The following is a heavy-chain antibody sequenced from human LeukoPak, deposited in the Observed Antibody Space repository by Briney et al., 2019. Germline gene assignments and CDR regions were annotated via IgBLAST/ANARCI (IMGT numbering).Heavy chain of an antibody. CDR3: ASSQEYYDFWSGYYTRAFDI. Sequence: PGGSLRLSCAASGFTFSDYYMSWIRQAPGKGLEWVSYISSSGSTIYYADSVKGRFTISRDNAKNSLYLQMNSLRAEDTAVYYCASSQEYYDFWSGYYTRAFDIWGQGTMVTVSS. CDR2: ISSSGSTI. J-gene: IGHJ3*02. D-gene: IGHD3-3*01. V-gene: IGHV3-11*04. CDR1: GFTFSDYY.